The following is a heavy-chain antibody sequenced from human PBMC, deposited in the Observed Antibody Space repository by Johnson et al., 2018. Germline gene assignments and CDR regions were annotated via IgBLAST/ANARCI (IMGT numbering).Heavy chain of an antibody. J-gene: IGHJ6*03. CDR1: GGSVSGYY. V-gene: IGHV4-34*01. CDR3: ASGRRRGYSRYDSRHKSSPYYMDV. D-gene: IGHD5-12*01. Sequence: QVQLQQWGAGLLKPSETLALTCAVYGGSVSGYYWSWICQFPGKGLEWSGELNYSGSTNYNPSLKSRVTISEVTPKNQFYLKLISVTAADTAVYYWASGRRRGYSRYDSRHKSSPYYMDVWGKGTTVTVSS. CDR2: LNYSGST.